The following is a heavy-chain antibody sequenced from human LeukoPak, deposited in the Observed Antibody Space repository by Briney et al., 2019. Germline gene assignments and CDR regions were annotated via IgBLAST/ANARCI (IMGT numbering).Heavy chain of an antibody. CDR3: ARALLGVWDV. V-gene: IGHV4-39*07. CDR2: IYYSGST. J-gene: IGHJ6*04. Sequence: SETLSLTCTVSGGSISSSSYYWGWIRQPPGKGLEWIGSIYYSGSTYYNPSLKSRVTISVDTSKNQFSLKLSSVTAEDTAVYYCARALLGVWDVWGKGTTVTVSS. D-gene: IGHD2-8*01. CDR1: GGSISSSSYY.